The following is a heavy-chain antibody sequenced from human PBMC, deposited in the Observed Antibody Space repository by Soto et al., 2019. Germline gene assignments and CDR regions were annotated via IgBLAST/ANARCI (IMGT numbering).Heavy chain of an antibody. CDR1: GFTFSSYV. V-gene: IGHV3-30*18. D-gene: IGHD3-22*01. Sequence: HPGVSLRLSCAASGFTFSSYVMHWVRQAPGKGLEWVAVISYDGSNKYYADSVKGRFTISRDNSKNTLYLQMNSLRAEDTAVYYCAKGSYYDSSGYLHFDYWGQGT. CDR2: ISYDGSNK. J-gene: IGHJ4*02. CDR3: AKGSYYDSSGYLHFDY.